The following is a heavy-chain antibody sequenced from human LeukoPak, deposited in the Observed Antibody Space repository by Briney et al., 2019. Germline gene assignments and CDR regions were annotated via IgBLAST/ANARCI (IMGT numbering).Heavy chain of an antibody. D-gene: IGHD1-26*01. Sequence: PGGSLRLSXAASGFTFSSYAMHWVRQAPGKGLEYVSAISSNGGSTYYANSVKGRFTISRDNSKNTLYLQMGSLRAEDMAVYYCARDRFSSGIVGATILYWGQGTLVTVSS. CDR3: ARDRFSSGIVGATILY. CDR2: ISSNGGST. J-gene: IGHJ4*02. V-gene: IGHV3-64*01. CDR1: GFTFSSYA.